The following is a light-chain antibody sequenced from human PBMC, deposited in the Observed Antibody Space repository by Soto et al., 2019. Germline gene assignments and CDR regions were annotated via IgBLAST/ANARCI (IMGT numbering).Light chain of an antibody. CDR2: GAS. J-gene: IGKJ5*01. Sequence: EIVMTQSPATLSVSPGERATLSCRASQSISTNLAWYHQKPGQAPRLLIYGASTRATGIPARFSGSGSGTEFTLTISSLQSEDFAVYYCQQITNWPPSITFGQGTRLEI. V-gene: IGKV3-15*01. CDR1: QSISTN. CDR3: QQITNWPPSIT.